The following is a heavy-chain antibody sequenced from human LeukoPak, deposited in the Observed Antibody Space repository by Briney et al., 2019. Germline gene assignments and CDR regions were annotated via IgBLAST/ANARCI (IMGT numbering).Heavy chain of an antibody. CDR3: ARVQAGLAYYDFWSGFDY. Sequence: ASVKVSCKASGYTFTSYYTHWVRQAPGQGLEWMGIINPSGGSTSYAQKFQGRVTMTRDMSTSTVYMELSSLRSEDTAVYYCARVQAGLAYYDFWSGFDYWGQGTLVTVSS. CDR1: GYTFTSYY. CDR2: INPSGGST. J-gene: IGHJ4*02. D-gene: IGHD3-3*01. V-gene: IGHV1-46*01.